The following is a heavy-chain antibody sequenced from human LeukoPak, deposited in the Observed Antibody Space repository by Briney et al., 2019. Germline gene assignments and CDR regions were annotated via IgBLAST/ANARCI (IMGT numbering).Heavy chain of an antibody. CDR1: GGSISSYY. V-gene: IGHV4-59*01. J-gene: IGHJ6*02. D-gene: IGHD3-22*01. Sequence: PSETLSLTCTVSGGSISSYYWSWIRQPPGKGLEWIGYIYYSRSTNYNPSLKSRVIISVDMSKNQFSLKLSSVTAADTAVYYCAREIRYYYESSGYSYGMDVWGQGTTVTVSS. CDR2: IYYSRST. CDR3: AREIRYYYESSGYSYGMDV.